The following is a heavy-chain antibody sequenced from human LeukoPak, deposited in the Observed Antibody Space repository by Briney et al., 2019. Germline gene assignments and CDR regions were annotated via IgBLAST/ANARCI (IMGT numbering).Heavy chain of an antibody. V-gene: IGHV4-39*01. CDR1: GGSISSSSYY. Sequence: SETLSLTCTVSGGSISSSSYYWGWIRQPPGKGLEGIGSIYYSGSTYYNPSLKSRVTISVDTSKNQFSLKLSCVTAADTAVYYCARQLGYCSSTSCYADKVDYWGQGTLVTVSS. D-gene: IGHD2-2*01. CDR3: ARQLGYCSSTSCYADKVDY. CDR2: IYYSGST. J-gene: IGHJ4*02.